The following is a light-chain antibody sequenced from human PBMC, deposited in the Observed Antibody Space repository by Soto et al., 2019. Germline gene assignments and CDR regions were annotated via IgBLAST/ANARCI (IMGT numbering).Light chain of an antibody. V-gene: IGKV3-20*01. Sequence: EIVLTQSPGTPSLSPGERATLSCRASQSVSSSYLAWYQQKPGQAPRLLIYGASSRATGIPDRFSGSGSGTDFTLTISRLEPEDFAVYYCQQYGSSPLVTFGQGTKVDIK. CDR2: GAS. CDR1: QSVSSSY. CDR3: QQYGSSPLVT. J-gene: IGKJ1*01.